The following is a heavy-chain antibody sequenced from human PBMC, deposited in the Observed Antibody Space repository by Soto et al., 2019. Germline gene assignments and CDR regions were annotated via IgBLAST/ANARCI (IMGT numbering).Heavy chain of an antibody. CDR1: GASVSSNSAA. CDR2: TYYRSKWYN. D-gene: IGHD6-19*01. J-gene: IGHJ6*02. V-gene: IGHV6-1*01. CDR3: ARDIAVAGMYYYYYGMDV. Sequence: PSHTLSLTCAISGASVSSNSAAWNWIRQSPSRGLEWLGRTYYRSKWYNDYAVSVKSRITINPDTSKNQFSLQLNSVTPEDTAVYYCARDIAVAGMYYYYYGMDVWGQWTTVTVSS.